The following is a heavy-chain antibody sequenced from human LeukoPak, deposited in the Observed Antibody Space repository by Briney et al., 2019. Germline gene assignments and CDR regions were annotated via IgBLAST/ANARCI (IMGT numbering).Heavy chain of an antibody. V-gene: IGHV3-23*01. CDR3: ASVYSYDPYYFDY. CDR1: RYTFKDYA. J-gene: IGHJ4*02. CDR2: IRSTDGTT. D-gene: IGHD5-18*01. Sequence: GGSLRLSRGASRYTFKDYAISGVRQAPGKGLESVSDIRSTDGTTAYADSVKGRFTISRDNSKNTLYLQMNSLRAEDTAVYYCASVYSYDPYYFDYWGQGTLVTVSS.